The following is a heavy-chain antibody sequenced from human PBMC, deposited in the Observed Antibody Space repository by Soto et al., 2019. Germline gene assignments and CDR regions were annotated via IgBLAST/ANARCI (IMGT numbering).Heavy chain of an antibody. CDR2: IYYSGST. J-gene: IGHJ4*02. V-gene: IGHV4-59*08. CDR1: GGSTSSYY. D-gene: IGHD3-10*01. CDR3: ARLSITMVRGVIYYFDY. Sequence: KPSETLSLTCTVSGGSTSSYYWSWIRQPPGKGLEWIGYIYYSGSTNYNPSLKSRVTISVDTSKNQFSLKLSSVTAADTAVYYCARLSITMVRGVIYYFDYWGQGTLVTVSS.